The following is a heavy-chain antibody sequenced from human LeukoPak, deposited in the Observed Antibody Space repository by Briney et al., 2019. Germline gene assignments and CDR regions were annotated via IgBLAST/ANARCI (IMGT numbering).Heavy chain of an antibody. Sequence: SETLSLTCTVSGGSISRYYWSWIRQSPGDRLEWIGYISYSGSNNYSPSLKSRVTISLDTSKNQFSLKLTSVTAADTALYYCAKETGTGAGYIDYWGQGTLVTVSS. V-gene: IGHV4-59*01. CDR2: ISYSGSN. CDR1: GGSISRYY. D-gene: IGHD5-12*01. J-gene: IGHJ4*02. CDR3: AKETGTGAGYIDY.